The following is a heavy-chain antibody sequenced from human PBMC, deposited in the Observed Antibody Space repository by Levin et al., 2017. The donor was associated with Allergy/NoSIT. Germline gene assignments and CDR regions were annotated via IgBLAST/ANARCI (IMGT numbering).Heavy chain of an antibody. V-gene: IGHV3-30*03. D-gene: IGHD3-22*01. CDR1: GFTFSNSG. CDR3: AIGKGDGTAYYA. J-gene: IGHJ5*02. CDR2: ISSDGSKT. Sequence: PGGSLRLSCAASGFTFSNSGIHWVRQAPGKGLEWVAVISSDGSKTDYADSVKGRFTISRDNSKNTLYLQMNSLRPDDTAMYYCAIGKGDGTAYYAWGQGTLVTVSS.